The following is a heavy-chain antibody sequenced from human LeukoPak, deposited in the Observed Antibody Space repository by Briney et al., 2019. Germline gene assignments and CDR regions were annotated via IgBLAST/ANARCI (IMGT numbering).Heavy chain of an antibody. CDR2: INPSGGTT. Sequence: GASVKVSCKASGYTFTSYYMHWVRQAPGQGLEWMGLINPSGGTTSYAQKFQGRVTMTRDTSTATVYMELSGLRSEDTAVYYCGKDLLSLWGSPADHWGQGTLVTVSS. V-gene: IGHV1-46*01. D-gene: IGHD7-27*01. CDR3: GKDLLSLWGSPADH. J-gene: IGHJ4*02. CDR1: GYTFTSYY.